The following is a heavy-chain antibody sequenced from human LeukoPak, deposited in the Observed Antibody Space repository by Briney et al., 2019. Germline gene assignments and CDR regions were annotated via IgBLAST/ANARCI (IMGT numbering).Heavy chain of an antibody. D-gene: IGHD5-18*01. V-gene: IGHV3-23*01. CDR3: AKRRSRNTGPFDS. J-gene: IGHJ4*01. Sequence: GGSLRQSCVASAVTISSDDMTWVRQAPGKGLELVSASSGSNTEYADSVRGRFFISRDDSKNTLYLQMNGLRAEDTAVYYCAKRRSRNTGPFDSWGQGTLVTVSP. CDR1: AVTISSDD. CDR2: SSGSNT.